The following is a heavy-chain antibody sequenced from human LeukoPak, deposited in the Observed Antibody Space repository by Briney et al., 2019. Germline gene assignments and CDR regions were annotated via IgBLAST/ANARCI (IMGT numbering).Heavy chain of an antibody. D-gene: IGHD5-18*01. CDR1: GGSISSSNW. Sequence: PSGTLSLTCAVSGGSISSSNWWSWVRQPPGKGLEWIGSVYYSGSIHYNPSLKSRVTISADTSKNQISLKLSSVTAADTAVYYCARLRGYSYAGDYWGQGSLVTVSS. CDR2: VYYSGSI. V-gene: IGHV4-4*02. J-gene: IGHJ4*02. CDR3: ARLRGYSYAGDY.